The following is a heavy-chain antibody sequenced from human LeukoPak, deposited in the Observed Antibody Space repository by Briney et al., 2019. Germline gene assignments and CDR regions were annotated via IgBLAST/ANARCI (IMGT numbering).Heavy chain of an antibody. V-gene: IGHV1-69*04. J-gene: IGHJ6*02. CDR3: ARHLGALWFGGAPDYYYYGMDV. CDR1: GGTFSSYA. CDR2: IIPILGIT. D-gene: IGHD3-10*01. Sequence: ASVKVSCKASGGTFSSYAISWVRQAPGQGLEWMGRIIPILGITNYAQKFQGRVTITADKSTSTAYMELSSLRSEDTAVYYCARHLGALWFGGAPDYYYYGMDVWGQGTTVTVSS.